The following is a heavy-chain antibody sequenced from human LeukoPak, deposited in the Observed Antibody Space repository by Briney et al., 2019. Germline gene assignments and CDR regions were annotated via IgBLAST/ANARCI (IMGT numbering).Heavy chain of an antibody. V-gene: IGHV3-30-3*01. CDR2: ISYDGSNK. D-gene: IGHD3-16*02. CDR1: GFTSSSYA. J-gene: IGHJ4*02. Sequence: GGSLRLSCAASGFTSSSYAMHWVRQAPGKGLEWVAVISYDGSNKYYADSVKGRFTISRDNSKNTLYLQMNSLRAEDTAVYYCARPLYDYVWGSYRYKRDYFDYWGQGTLVTVSS. CDR3: ARPLYDYVWGSYRYKRDYFDY.